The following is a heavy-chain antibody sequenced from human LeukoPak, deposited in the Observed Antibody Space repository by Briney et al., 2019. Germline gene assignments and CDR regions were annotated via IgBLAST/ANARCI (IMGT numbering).Heavy chain of an antibody. D-gene: IGHD5-18*01. CDR3: ARLVWDTTMADGDIDS. J-gene: IGHJ4*02. V-gene: IGHV3-11*06. CDR2: ISSASTYI. Sequence: PGGSLRLSCAASGFNFSDYYMSWIRQAPGKGLEWVSSISSASTYIYYADSVKGRFTISRDNAKNSLYLQMNSLRAEDTAMYYCARLVWDTTMADGDIDSWGQGTLLIVSS. CDR1: GFNFSDYY.